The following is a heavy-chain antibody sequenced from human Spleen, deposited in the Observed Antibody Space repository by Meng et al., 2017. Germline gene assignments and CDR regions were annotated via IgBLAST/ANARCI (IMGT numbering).Heavy chain of an antibody. CDR3: ARGGGFDY. V-gene: IGHV4-34*01. Sequence: QVQLQQWGPGLLKPSETLSLTCAVSGGSFSGYYWSWIRQPPGKGLEWIGEINHSGSTNYNPSLKSRVAMSVDTSKNQFYLRLSSVTAADTAVYYCARGGGFDYWGQGTLVTVSS. CDR1: GGSFSGYY. J-gene: IGHJ4*02. D-gene: IGHD3-16*01. CDR2: INHSGST.